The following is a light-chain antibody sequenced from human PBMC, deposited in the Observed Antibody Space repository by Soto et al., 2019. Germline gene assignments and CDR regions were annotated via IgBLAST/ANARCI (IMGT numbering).Light chain of an antibody. Sequence: SSAHVPLSPGESATLCVGASQSVSRRYLAWYQQKPGQAPRLLIYGASSRATGIPDRFTGSGSGTDFTLAISRLEPEDFSVYYCQQYDNPAWAFGQGTKVDIK. CDR3: QQYDNPAWA. J-gene: IGKJ1*01. V-gene: IGKV3-20*01. CDR1: QSVSRRY. CDR2: GAS.